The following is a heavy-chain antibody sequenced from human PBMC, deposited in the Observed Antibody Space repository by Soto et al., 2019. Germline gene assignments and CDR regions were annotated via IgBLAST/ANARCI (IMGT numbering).Heavy chain of an antibody. J-gene: IGHJ6*02. V-gene: IGHV3-30-3*01. CDR3: AIEYDALDV. CDR1: GFTFSSYT. CDR2: ISYHGTTT. Sequence: QVQLVESGGGVVQPGRSLRLSCAASGFTFSSYTIHWVRQAPGKGLEWVAAISYHGTTTYYAQSVKGRFTISRDNFKNTLSLQMTSLRAEDTAVYHCAIEYDALDVWGQGTAVIGSS.